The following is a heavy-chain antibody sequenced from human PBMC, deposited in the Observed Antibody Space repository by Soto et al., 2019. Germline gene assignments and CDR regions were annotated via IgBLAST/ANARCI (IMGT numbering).Heavy chain of an antibody. CDR3: AREGVAPYYYYGMDV. CDR2: ISTYNGDT. CDR1: GYTFTRSG. J-gene: IGHJ6*02. V-gene: IGHV1-18*01. D-gene: IGHD5-12*01. Sequence: QVQLVQSGAEVKKPGASVKVSCKASGYTFTRSGISWVRQAPGQGLEWMGWISTYNGDTNYAQTFQGRVTMTTDTSSXTVHMEGRSLRSDDTAVYYCAREGVAPYYYYGMDVWGQGTPVTVSS.